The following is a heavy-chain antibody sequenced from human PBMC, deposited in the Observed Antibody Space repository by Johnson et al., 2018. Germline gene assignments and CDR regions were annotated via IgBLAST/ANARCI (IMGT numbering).Heavy chain of an antibody. CDR2: ISRDGSDK. J-gene: IGHJ4*02. V-gene: IGHV3-30*01. CDR1: GFPFSNYC. CDR3: ARELIR. Sequence: QVQLVESGAGVVQPGRSLRLSCTASGFPFSNYCFHWVRQAPGKGLEWVAIISRDGSDKYYPDSVRGRFTIPRDNSKNTLYLQRNSLGAEDRAVYYCARELIRRGQGTLVTVSS. D-gene: IGHD3-22*01.